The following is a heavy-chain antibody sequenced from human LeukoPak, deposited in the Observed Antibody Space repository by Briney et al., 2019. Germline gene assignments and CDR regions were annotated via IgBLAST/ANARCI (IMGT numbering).Heavy chain of an antibody. CDR2: IYSGGST. Sequence: GGSLRLSCAASGFTVSSNYMSWVRQAPGKGLEWVSVIYSGGSTYYADSVKGRFTISRDNSKNTLYLQMNSLRAEDTAVYYCARVAPSYYYYMDVWGKGITVTVSS. CDR1: GFTVSSNY. CDR3: ARVAPSYYYYMDV. J-gene: IGHJ6*03. V-gene: IGHV3-53*01.